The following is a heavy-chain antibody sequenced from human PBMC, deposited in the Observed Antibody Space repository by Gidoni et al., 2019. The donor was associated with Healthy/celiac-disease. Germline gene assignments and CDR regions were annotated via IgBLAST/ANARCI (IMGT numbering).Heavy chain of an antibody. J-gene: IGHJ5*02. CDR3: ARGRRLGYSGDPFAAPPPECDP. CDR2: IAYDGSNK. CDR1: GFTFSSYA. V-gene: IGHV3-30-3*01. Sequence: QVQLVESGGGVVQPGRSLSLSCDASGFTFSSYAMHWVRQAPGQGLEWGAVIAYDGSNKYYADSVKGRFTISRDNSKNTLYMQMNSLRAEDTAVYYCARGRRLGYSGDPFAAPPPECDPWGQGTLVTVSS. D-gene: IGHD5-12*01.